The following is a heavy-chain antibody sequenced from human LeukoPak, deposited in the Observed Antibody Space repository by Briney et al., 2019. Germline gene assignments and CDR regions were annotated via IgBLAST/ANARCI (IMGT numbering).Heavy chain of an antibody. J-gene: IGHJ4*02. Sequence: GGSLRLSCAASGFTFTTYSMNWVRQAPGKGLEWVSSITSSSASMYYADSVKGRFTISKDNAKNSLYLQMNSLRAEDTAVYYCARTYYDILTAYNPYFDYWGQGTLVTVSS. D-gene: IGHD3-9*01. CDR2: ITSSSASM. CDR1: GFTFTTYS. CDR3: ARTYYDILTAYNPYFDY. V-gene: IGHV3-21*01.